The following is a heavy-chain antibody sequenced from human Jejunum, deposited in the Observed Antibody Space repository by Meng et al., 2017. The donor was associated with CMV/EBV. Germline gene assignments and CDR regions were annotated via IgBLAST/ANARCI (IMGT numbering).Heavy chain of an antibody. V-gene: IGHV3-13*04. CDR2: LVTARDT. Sequence: IQWVRQPTGKGLEWVSLLVTARDTSCPGSVKGHFTISRENVQNSLYLQMDRLGAADTAVDNCAREGTGYCTRTSCPEGVGIFDIWGRGTMVTVSS. J-gene: IGHJ3*02. CDR3: AREGTGYCTRTSCPEGVGIFDI. D-gene: IGHD2-2*01.